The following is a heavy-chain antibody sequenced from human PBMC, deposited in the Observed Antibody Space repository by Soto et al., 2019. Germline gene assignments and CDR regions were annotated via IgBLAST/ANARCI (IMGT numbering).Heavy chain of an antibody. CDR1: GGSLSDYY. D-gene: IGHD4-4*01. CDR2: INHSGST. CDR3: ARENTVTTGIDY. J-gene: IGHJ4*02. V-gene: IGHV4-34*01. Sequence: PSETLSLTCAVYGGSLSDYYWSWIRQPPGKGLEWIGEINHSGSTNYNPSLKSRVAISLDTSKNQFSLKLSSVTAADTAVYYCARENTVTTGIDYWGPGTLVTVSS.